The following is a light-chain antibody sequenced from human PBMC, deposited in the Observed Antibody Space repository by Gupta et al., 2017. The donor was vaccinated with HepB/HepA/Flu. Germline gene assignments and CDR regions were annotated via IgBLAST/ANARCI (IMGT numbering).Light chain of an antibody. Sequence: EIVLTQSPGTLSLSPGVRATLSCRASQSVSSSYLAWYQQKPGQAPRLLIYGASSRATGIPDRFSGSGSGTDFTLTISRLEPEDFAVYYCQQYGSSPCSFGQGTKLEIK. CDR3: QQYGSSPCS. V-gene: IGKV3-20*01. J-gene: IGKJ2*04. CDR2: GAS. CDR1: QSVSSSY.